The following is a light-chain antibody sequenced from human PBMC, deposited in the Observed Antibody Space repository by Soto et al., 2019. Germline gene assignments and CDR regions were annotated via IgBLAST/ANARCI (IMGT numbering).Light chain of an antibody. J-gene: IGKJ2*01. CDR2: GAI. CDR1: QNIRSN. Sequence: EIVLTQSPGTLSLSPGQRGTLSCRASQNIRSNYVAWFQQKPGQPPRLLIYGAINRASGIPDRFSGSGSGTEFTLTISSLQSEDFAVYYCQHYNNWPPYTFGQGTKLEIK. V-gene: IGKV3D-15*01. CDR3: QHYNNWPPYT.